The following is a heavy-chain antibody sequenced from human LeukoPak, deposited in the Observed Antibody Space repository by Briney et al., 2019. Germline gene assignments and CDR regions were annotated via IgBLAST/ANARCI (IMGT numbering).Heavy chain of an antibody. CDR2: IYTSGST. Sequence: PSQTLSLTCTVSGGSISSGSYYWSWIRQPAGKGLEWIGRIYTSGSTNYNPSLKSRFTISVDTSKNQFSLKLTSVTAADTAVYYCARVFRDSSGYFDYWGQGTLVTVSS. CDR1: GGSISSGSYY. V-gene: IGHV4-61*02. CDR3: ARVFRDSSGYFDY. D-gene: IGHD3-22*01. J-gene: IGHJ4*02.